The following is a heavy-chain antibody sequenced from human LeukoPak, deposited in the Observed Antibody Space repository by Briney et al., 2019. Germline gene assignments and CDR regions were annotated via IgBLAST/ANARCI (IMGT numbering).Heavy chain of an antibody. V-gene: IGHV4-39*01. Sequence: SSETLSLTCSVSGGSISSSVYYWGWIRQPPGKGLEWIGSIHYSGNTYYNPSLKSRVTISVDTAKNQFSLKQSSVTAADTAVYYCARALWSGRENWFDPWGQGTLVTVSS. CDR3: ARALWSGRENWFDP. CDR1: GGSISSSVYY. D-gene: IGHD3-10*01. J-gene: IGHJ5*02. CDR2: IHYSGNT.